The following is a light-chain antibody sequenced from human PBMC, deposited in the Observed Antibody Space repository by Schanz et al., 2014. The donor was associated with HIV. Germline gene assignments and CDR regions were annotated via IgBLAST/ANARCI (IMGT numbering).Light chain of an antibody. CDR1: QSISSY. CDR3: QQSYSTRYT. V-gene: IGKV1-39*01. J-gene: IGKJ2*01. Sequence: DIQMTQSPSSLSASVGARVTITCRARQSISSYLNWYQQKPGKAPKLLIYAASSLQSGVPSRFSGSGSGTDFTLTISSLQPEDFATYYCQQSYSTRYTFGQGTKLEIK. CDR2: AAS.